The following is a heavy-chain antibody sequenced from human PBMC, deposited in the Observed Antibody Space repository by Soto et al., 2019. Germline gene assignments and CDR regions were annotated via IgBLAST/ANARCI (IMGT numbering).Heavy chain of an antibody. J-gene: IGHJ5*02. CDR1: GFTFSSYS. D-gene: IGHD3-10*01. CDR3: SKWSGFGDA. Sequence: GGSLRLSCAASGFTFSSYSMTWVRQAPGKGLEWVSGISGSGGNTWYADSVKGRFTISRDNSKNTLFLQMNSLRAEDTAVYFCSKWSGFGDAWGQGTLVTVSS. V-gene: IGHV3-23*01. CDR2: ISGSGGNT.